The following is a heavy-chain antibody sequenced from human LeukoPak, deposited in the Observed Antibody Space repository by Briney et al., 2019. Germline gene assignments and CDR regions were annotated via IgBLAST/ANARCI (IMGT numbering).Heavy chain of an antibody. Sequence: GGSLRLSCAASGFTFSSYAMHWVRQAPGKGLEWVAVISYDGSNKYYADSVKGRFTISRDNSENTLYLQMNSLRAEDTAVYYCARGKKRYFDWLLSDYFDYWGQGTLVTVSS. V-gene: IGHV3-30-3*01. CDR2: ISYDGSNK. D-gene: IGHD3-9*01. CDR1: GFTFSSYA. J-gene: IGHJ4*02. CDR3: ARGKKRYFDWLLSDYFDY.